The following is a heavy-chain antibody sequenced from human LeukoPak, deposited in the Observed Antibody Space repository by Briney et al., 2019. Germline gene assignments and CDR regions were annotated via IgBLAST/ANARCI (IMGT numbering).Heavy chain of an antibody. J-gene: IGHJ5*02. Sequence: SVKVSCKASGGTFSSYAISWVRQAPGQGLEWMGGIIPIFGTANYAQKFQGRVTITADESTSTAYMELSSLRSEDTAVYYCARRIAAAGTSWFDPWGQGTLVTVSS. V-gene: IGHV1-69*01. CDR1: GGTFSSYA. D-gene: IGHD6-13*01. CDR3: ARRIAAAGTSWFDP. CDR2: IIPIFGTA.